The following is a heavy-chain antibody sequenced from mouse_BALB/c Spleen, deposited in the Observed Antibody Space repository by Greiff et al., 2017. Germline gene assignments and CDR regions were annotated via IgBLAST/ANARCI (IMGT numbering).Heavy chain of an antibody. CDR2: ISYSGST. Sequence: EVQLVESGPGLVKPSQSLSLTCTVTGYSITSDYAWNWIRQFPGNKLEWMGYISYSGSTSYNPSLKSRISITRDTSKNQFFLQLNSLTTEDTATYDCAREGVYYGSSSDYWGQGTTLTVSS. D-gene: IGHD1-1*01. V-gene: IGHV3-2*02. CDR3: AREGVYYGSSSDY. CDR1: GYSITSDYA. J-gene: IGHJ2*01.